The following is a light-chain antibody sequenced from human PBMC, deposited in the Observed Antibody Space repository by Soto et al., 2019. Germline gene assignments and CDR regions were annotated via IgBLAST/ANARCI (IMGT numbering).Light chain of an antibody. CDR3: SSYTSTNSWV. CDR2: DVS. CDR1: SSDVGGYNY. V-gene: IGLV2-14*01. Sequence: QSALTQSASVSGSPGQSITISCTGTSSDVGGYNYVSWYQQHPGKAPKLIIYDVSNRPSGVSTRFSGSKSGNTASLTISGLKDEEEADYSCSSYTSTNSWVFGGGTKVTVL. J-gene: IGLJ3*02.